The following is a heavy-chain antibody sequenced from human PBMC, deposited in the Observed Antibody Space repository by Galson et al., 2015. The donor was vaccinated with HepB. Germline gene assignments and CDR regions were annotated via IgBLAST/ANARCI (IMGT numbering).Heavy chain of an antibody. Sequence: SLRLSCAASGFSFSDSAMNWVRQAPGKGLEWVSSINSGSTSIYYADSLRGRVTISRDNTKNSLYLQMNSLKVEDTAVYYCARGGGSFGYWGQGTLVTVSS. D-gene: IGHD1-26*01. CDR1: GFSFSDSA. CDR2: INSGSTSI. CDR3: ARGGGSFGY. V-gene: IGHV3-21*06. J-gene: IGHJ4*02.